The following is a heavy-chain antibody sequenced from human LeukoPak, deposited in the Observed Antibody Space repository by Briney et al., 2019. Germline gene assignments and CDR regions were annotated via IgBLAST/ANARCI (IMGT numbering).Heavy chain of an antibody. D-gene: IGHD2-2*03. CDR1: AGSTNTSY. Sequence: AETLCLLHMVSAGSTNTSYWSWIRQPPGKGLEWIGYIYYTGSTTYNPSLKSRVSTSVDTSKNQLSLKLRSVTAADTAVYYCSRQDRGTALDPLDMGSQATVVTVSS. CDR2: IYYTGST. V-gene: IGHV4-59*08. CDR3: SRQDRGTALDPLDM. J-gene: IGHJ3*02.